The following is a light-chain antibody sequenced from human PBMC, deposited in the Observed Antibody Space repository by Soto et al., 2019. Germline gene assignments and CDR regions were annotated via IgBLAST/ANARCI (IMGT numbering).Light chain of an antibody. Sequence: EIVLTQSPGTLPLSPGERATLSCRASQSVSSSYLAWYQQKPGQAPRLLIYGASSRATGIPDRFSGSGSGTDFTLTISRLEPEDFAVYYCQQYGSSPNTFGQGTKVDIK. CDR3: QQYGSSPNT. CDR2: GAS. CDR1: QSVSSSY. V-gene: IGKV3-20*01. J-gene: IGKJ2*01.